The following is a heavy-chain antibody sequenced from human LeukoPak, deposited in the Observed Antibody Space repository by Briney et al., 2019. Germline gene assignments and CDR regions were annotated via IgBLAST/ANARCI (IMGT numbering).Heavy chain of an antibody. D-gene: IGHD2-2*01. CDR1: GFSFNSYW. J-gene: IGHJ3*02. Sequence: GGSLRLSCAASGFSFNSYWMHWVRQAPGKGLVWVSYITNDGTVTKYADSVRGRFTVSRDNAKNTLYLQMNSLTAGDTAVYYCVRDRSSTSWYDAFDIWGQGTMVTVSS. CDR3: VRDRSSTSWYDAFDI. V-gene: IGHV3-74*03. CDR2: ITNDGTVT.